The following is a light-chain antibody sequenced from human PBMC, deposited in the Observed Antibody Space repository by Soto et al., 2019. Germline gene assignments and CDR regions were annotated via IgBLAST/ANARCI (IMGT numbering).Light chain of an antibody. CDR1: KLGDKY. V-gene: IGLV3-1*01. CDR3: QAWDSSTAV. J-gene: IGLJ1*01. CDR2: QDS. Sequence: SYELTQPPSVSVSPGQTASITCSGDKLGDKYACWYQQKPGQSPVLVIYQDSKRPSGIPERLSGSNYGNTATLTIRGTQAMDEADYYCQAWDSSTAVFGTGTKVTVL.